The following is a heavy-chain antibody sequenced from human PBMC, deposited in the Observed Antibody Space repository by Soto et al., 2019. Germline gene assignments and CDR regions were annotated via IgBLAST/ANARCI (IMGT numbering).Heavy chain of an antibody. CDR3: GRGWPVHFDY. D-gene: IGHD2-15*01. CDR1: GGSISSSSYY. J-gene: IGHJ4*02. Sequence: SETLSLTCTVSGGSISSSSYYWGWIRQPPGKGLEWIGSIYYSGSTYYNPSLKSRVTISVDTSKNQFSLKLSSVTAADTAVYYCGRGWPVHFDYWGQGTLVTVSS. V-gene: IGHV4-39*01. CDR2: IYYSGST.